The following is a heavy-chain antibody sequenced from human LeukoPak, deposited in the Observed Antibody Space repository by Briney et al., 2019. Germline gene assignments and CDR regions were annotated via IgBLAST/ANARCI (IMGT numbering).Heavy chain of an antibody. CDR3: ARDRGDIVVVPAAIDYYYYGMDV. CDR2: ISYDGSNK. CDR1: GFTFSSYA. V-gene: IGHV3-30-3*01. J-gene: IGHJ6*02. D-gene: IGHD2-2*01. Sequence: GGSLRLSCAASGFTFSSYAMHWVRQAPGKGLEWVAVISYDGSNKYYADSVKGRFTIPRDNSKNTLYLQMNSLRAEDTAVYYCARDRGDIVVVPAAIDYYYYGMDVWGQGTTVTVSS.